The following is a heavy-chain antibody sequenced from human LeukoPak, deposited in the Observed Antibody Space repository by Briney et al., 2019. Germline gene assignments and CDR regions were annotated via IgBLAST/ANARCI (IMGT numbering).Heavy chain of an antibody. Sequence: GGSLRLSCAASGFTFSSYWMSWVRQAPGKGLEWVANIKQDGSEKYYVDSVKGRFTISRDNAKNALYLQMNSLRAEDTAVYYCARVAWPHYFDYWGQGTLVTVSS. V-gene: IGHV3-7*01. D-gene: IGHD2-21*01. CDR2: IKQDGSEK. J-gene: IGHJ4*02. CDR3: ARVAWPHYFDY. CDR1: GFTFSSYW.